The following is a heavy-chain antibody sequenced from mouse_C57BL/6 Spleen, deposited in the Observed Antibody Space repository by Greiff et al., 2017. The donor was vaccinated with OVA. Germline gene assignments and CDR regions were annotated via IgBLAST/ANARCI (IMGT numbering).Heavy chain of an antibody. CDR3: AAITGTGGYAMDY. CDR1: GYTFTDYY. V-gene: IGHV1-26*01. D-gene: IGHD4-1*01. Sequence: VQLQQSGPELVKPGASVKISCKASGYTFTDYYMNWVKQSHGKSLEWIGDINPNNGGTSYNQKFKGKATLTVDKSSSTAYMELRSLTSEDSAVYYCAAITGTGGYAMDYWGQGTSVTVSS. J-gene: IGHJ4*01. CDR2: INPNNGGT.